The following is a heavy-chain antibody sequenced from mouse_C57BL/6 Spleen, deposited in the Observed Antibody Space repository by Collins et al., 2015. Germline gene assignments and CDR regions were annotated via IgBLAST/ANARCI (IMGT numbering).Heavy chain of an antibody. CDR3: AWSYAMDY. CDR1: GYAFSSSW. V-gene: IGHV1-82*01. J-gene: IGHJ4*01. CDR2: IYPGDGDT. Sequence: QVQLQQSGPELVKPGASVKISCKASGYAFSSSWMNWVKQRPGQGLEWIGRIYPGDGDTNYNGKFKGKATLTADKSSSTAYMQLSSLTSVDSAVYFCAWSYAMDYWGQGTSVTVSS.